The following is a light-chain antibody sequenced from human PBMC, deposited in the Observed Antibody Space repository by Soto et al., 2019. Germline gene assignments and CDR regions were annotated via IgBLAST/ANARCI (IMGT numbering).Light chain of an antibody. V-gene: IGKV1-5*03. Sequence: IQMTQSPSTLSASVGDRVTITCRASESISSWLAWYQQKPGKAPKLLIYKASSLESGVPSRFSGSGSETEFTLTISSLLPDDFATYYCQQYQSYSTFGQGTKVEIK. CDR1: ESISSW. CDR3: QQYQSYST. J-gene: IGKJ1*01. CDR2: KAS.